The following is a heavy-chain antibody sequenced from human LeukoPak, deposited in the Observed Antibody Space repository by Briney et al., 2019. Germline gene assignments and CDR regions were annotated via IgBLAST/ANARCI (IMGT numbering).Heavy chain of an antibody. CDR3: AKDKSIVGATWYDY. Sequence: GGSLRLSCAASGFTFSSYGMHWVRQAPGKGLEWVAFIRYDGSNKYYADSVKGRFTISRDNSKNTLYLQMNSLRAEDTAVYYCAKDKSIVGATWYDYWGQGTLVTVSS. D-gene: IGHD1-26*01. CDR2: IRYDGSNK. V-gene: IGHV3-30*02. J-gene: IGHJ4*02. CDR1: GFTFSSYG.